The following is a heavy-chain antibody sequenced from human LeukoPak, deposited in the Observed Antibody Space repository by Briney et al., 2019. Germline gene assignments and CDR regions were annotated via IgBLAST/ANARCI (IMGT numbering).Heavy chain of an antibody. D-gene: IGHD6-6*01. J-gene: IGHJ4*02. Sequence: GGSLRLSCAASGFTFRRYSMHWVREAPGKGLEYVSAISNNGGSTFYADSVNGRFTISRDNSKNTLYLQMGSLRTEDMAVYYGTRTTIAAREADYWGQGTLVTVSS. CDR3: TRTTIAAREADY. CDR2: ISNNGGST. V-gene: IGHV3-64*02. CDR1: GFTFRRYS.